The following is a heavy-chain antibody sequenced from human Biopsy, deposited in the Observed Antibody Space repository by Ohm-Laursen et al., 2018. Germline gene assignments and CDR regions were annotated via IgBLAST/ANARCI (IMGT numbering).Heavy chain of an antibody. CDR3: ALQSVAQMKNFDY. CDR1: GFSFTGYY. Sequence: ASVKVSCKASGFSFTGYYRHWVRQAPGQGLEWMGWMSPKSGGTNYAQKVQGNITMTKNTSMSTAYMEMSRLRSDDTAVYYCALQSVAQMKNFDYWGQGTLVTVSS. V-gene: IGHV1-2*02. J-gene: IGHJ4*02. D-gene: IGHD6-19*01. CDR2: MSPKSGGT.